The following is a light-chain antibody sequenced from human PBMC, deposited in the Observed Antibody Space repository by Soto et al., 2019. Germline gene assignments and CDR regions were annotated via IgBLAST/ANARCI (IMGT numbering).Light chain of an antibody. CDR3: CSYAGTPYV. CDR2: GVS. V-gene: IGLV2-11*01. J-gene: IGLJ1*01. CDR1: SSDVGGYTF. Sequence: QSVLTQPRSVSGSPGQSVTISCTGTSSDVGGYTFVSWYQQHPGKAPKLMIYGVSERPSGVPDRFSGSKSGNTASLTISGLQAEDEAAYYCCSYAGTPYVFGTGTKVTVL.